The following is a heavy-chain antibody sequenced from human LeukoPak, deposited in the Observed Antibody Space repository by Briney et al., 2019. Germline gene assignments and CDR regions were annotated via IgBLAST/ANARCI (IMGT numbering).Heavy chain of an antibody. V-gene: IGHV1-18*01. Sequence: ASVKVSCKASGYTFTSYGISWVRQAPGQGLEWMGGISAYNGNTNYVQKLQGRVTMTTDTSTTTAYMELRSLRSDDTAVYYCARDPRRYCSGGSCYWFDPWGQGTLVTVSS. CDR3: ARDPRRYCSGGSCYWFDP. CDR2: ISAYNGNT. D-gene: IGHD2-15*01. CDR1: GYTFTSYG. J-gene: IGHJ5*02.